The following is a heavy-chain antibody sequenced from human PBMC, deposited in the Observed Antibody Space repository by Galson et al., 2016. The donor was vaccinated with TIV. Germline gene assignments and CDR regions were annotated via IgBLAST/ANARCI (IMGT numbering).Heavy chain of an antibody. CDR2: MYPADSDV. V-gene: IGHV5-51*03. CDR1: GYSFTSSW. Sequence: QSGAEVKKPGESLRVSCKSSGYSFTSSWIAWVRLPPGKGLQWVGIMYPADSDVRYSPSFEGQVTISPDASISTAYLQWSSLEASDTAIYYCARAPGYSGYSYGYFDDWGQGTLVTVSS. D-gene: IGHD5-18*01. CDR3: ARAPGYSGYSYGYFDD. J-gene: IGHJ4*02.